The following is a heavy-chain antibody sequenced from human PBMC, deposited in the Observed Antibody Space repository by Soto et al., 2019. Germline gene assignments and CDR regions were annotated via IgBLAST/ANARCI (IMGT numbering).Heavy chain of an antibody. CDR3: AIPGNWRADPINDE. CDR1: GGTCSSYA. J-gene: IGHJ4*02. D-gene: IGHD1-1*01. Sequence: RDSVKGSCKASGGTCSSYAISWVRQAPGQGLEWMGGIIPIFGTANYAQKFQGRVTITADKSTSTAYMELSSLRSEDKAVYYCAIPGNWRADPINDEWGQGMLVTVFS. V-gene: IGHV1-69*06. CDR2: IIPIFGTA.